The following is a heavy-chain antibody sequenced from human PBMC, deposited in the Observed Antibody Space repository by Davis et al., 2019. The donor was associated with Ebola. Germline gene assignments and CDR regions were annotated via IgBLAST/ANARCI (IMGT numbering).Heavy chain of an antibody. Sequence: PGGSLRLSCAASGFTFSSYSMNWVRQAPGKGLEWVSYISSSSSTIYYADSVKGRFTISRDNAKNSLYLQMNSLRDEDTAVYYCARGDEYSSSSFHYYYGMDVWGQGTTVTVSS. D-gene: IGHD6-6*01. CDR2: ISSSSSTI. CDR3: ARGDEYSSSSFHYYYGMDV. CDR1: GFTFSSYS. V-gene: IGHV3-48*02. J-gene: IGHJ6*02.